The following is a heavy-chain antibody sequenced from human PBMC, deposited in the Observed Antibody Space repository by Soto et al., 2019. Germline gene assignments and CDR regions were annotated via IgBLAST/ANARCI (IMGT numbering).Heavy chain of an antibody. D-gene: IGHD2-2*01. CDR1: GFSFSSYA. V-gene: IGHV3-23*01. Sequence: GGSLRLSCAASGFSFSSYAMSWVRQAPGKGLEWVSAISGSNGGTYYAESVKGRFTISRDNSKNTLYLQMNSLRAEDTAIYYCAKDVCSPTSCYFDHWGQGTLVTVSS. CDR2: ISGSNGGT. J-gene: IGHJ4*02. CDR3: AKDVCSPTSCYFDH.